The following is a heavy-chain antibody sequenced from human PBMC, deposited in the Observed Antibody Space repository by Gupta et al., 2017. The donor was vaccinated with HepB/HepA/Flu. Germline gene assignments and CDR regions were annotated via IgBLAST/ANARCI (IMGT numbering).Heavy chain of an antibody. V-gene: IGHV3-33*08. Sequence: QVQLVESGGDVVQPGRSMTLSCAASGFTFITYGMHWVRQAPGKGLEWVAVRWYDGDNKYYAESAKGRFTISRDNSKNMLYLQMNSLRVDDTAVYYCARDNWGLAFDYWGQGTLVTVSS. D-gene: IGHD7-27*01. J-gene: IGHJ4*02. CDR3: ARDNWGLAFDY. CDR2: RWYDGDNK. CDR1: GFTFITYG.